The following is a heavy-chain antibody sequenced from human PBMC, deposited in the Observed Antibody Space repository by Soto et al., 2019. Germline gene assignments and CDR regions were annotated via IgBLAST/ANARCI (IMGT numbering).Heavy chain of an antibody. CDR1: GFTYSSHG. D-gene: IGHD5-12*01. CDR2: LRRGGGST. J-gene: IGHJ3*02. V-gene: IGHV3-23*01. CDR3: ARDGQYRTDGFDI. Sequence: AQLLESGGELIQPGGSLRLSCAASGFTYSSHGMSWVRQAPGKGLEWIAGLRRGGGSTYYADSVKGRFTISRDNSKNTLDLIMNSLRVEDTALYYCARDGQYRTDGFDIWGQGTMVTVSS.